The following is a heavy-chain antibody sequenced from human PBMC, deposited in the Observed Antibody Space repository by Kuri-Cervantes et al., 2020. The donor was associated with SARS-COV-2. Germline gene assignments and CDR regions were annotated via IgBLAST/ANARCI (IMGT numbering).Heavy chain of an antibody. D-gene: IGHD3-22*01. Sequence: GESLKISCAASGFTFSSYAMHWVRQAPGKGLEWVGRIRSKTDGGTADYAAPVKGRFTISRDDSKNTLYLQMNSLKTDDTAVYYCFTWLDYWGRGTQVTVSS. CDR3: FTWLDY. V-gene: IGHV3-15*07. J-gene: IGHJ4*02. CDR2: IRSKTDGGTA. CDR1: GFTFSSYA.